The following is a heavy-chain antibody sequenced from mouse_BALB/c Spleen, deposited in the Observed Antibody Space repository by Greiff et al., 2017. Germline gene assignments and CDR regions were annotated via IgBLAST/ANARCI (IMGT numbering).Heavy chain of an antibody. D-gene: IGHD2-3*01. CDR1: GFTFSSFG. CDR2: ISSGSSTI. J-gene: IGHJ4*01. V-gene: IGHV5-17*02. Sequence: EVMLVESGGGLVQPGGSRKLSCAASGFTFSSFGMHWVRQAPEKGLEWVAYISSGSSTIYYADTVKGRFTISRDNPKNTLFLQMTSLRSEDTAMYYCASADGYYLYYYAMDYWGQGTSVTVSS. CDR3: ASADGYYLYYYAMDY.